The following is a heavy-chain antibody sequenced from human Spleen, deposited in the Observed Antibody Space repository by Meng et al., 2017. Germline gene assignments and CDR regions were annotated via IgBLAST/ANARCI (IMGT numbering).Heavy chain of an antibody. CDR1: GYTFTSYG. CDR3: ARARTRYCSGGSCSEVDY. CDR2: ISASNGNT. J-gene: IGHJ4*02. V-gene: IGHV1-18*01. D-gene: IGHD2-15*01. Sequence: LVQSVFAVKESVTSVKFSCKASGYTFTSYGISWVRQATGQVLAWMGWISASNGNTNYAQKLQVRVTMTTDTSTSTAYMELRSLRSDDPAVYYCARARTRYCSGGSCSEVDYWGQGTLVTVSS.